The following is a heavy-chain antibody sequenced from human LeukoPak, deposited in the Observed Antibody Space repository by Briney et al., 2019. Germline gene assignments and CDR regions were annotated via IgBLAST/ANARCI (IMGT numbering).Heavy chain of an antibody. CDR2: IKQGGSEK. Sequence: GGSLRLSCAASGFTFSSYWMSWVRQAPGKGLEWVANIKQGGSEKNYVDSVKGRFTISRDNAKNSLFLQMNSLRAEDTAVYYCARDNIVATIIDYWGQGTLVTVSS. CDR1: GFTFSSYW. D-gene: IGHD5-12*01. V-gene: IGHV3-7*01. CDR3: ARDNIVATIIDY. J-gene: IGHJ4*02.